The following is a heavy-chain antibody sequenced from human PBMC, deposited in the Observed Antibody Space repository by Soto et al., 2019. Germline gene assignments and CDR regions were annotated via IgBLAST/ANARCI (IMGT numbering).Heavy chain of an antibody. Sequence: QVQLHESGPGLVKPSETLSLTCTVSSDSIAGENWWSWVRQPPGLGLEWIGEVFHTGGTNYNPSLKSRVTMEVDKSKNQFSLKLISATAADTAVYYCARVFSSGSGWMYYFDFWGQGTLVSVSS. V-gene: IGHV4-4*02. CDR3: ARVFSSGSGWMYYFDF. J-gene: IGHJ4*02. CDR2: VFHTGGT. D-gene: IGHD6-19*01. CDR1: SDSIAGENW.